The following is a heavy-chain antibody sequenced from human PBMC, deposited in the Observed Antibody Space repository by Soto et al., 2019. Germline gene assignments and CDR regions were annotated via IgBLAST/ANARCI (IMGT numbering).Heavy chain of an antibody. CDR2: IYHSGST. CDR1: CGSISSGGYS. V-gene: IGHV4-30-2*01. Sequence: PSETLSLTCAVSCGSISSGGYSWSWIRQPPGKGLEWIGYIYHSGSTYYNPSLKSRVTISVDRSKNQFSLKLSSVTAADTAVYYCARGRAGTYYYYYGMDVWGQGTTVTVSS. D-gene: IGHD3-10*01. CDR3: ARGRAGTYYYYYGMDV. J-gene: IGHJ6*02.